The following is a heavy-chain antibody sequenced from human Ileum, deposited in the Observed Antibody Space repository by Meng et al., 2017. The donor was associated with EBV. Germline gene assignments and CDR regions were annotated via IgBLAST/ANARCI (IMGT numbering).Heavy chain of an antibody. CDR1: GYTFSNYG. D-gene: IGHD1-26*01. J-gene: IGHJ4*02. CDR2: ISAYNGNT. V-gene: IGHV1-18*01. Sequence: VQLGQSGAEVKKPGDSVKVSCKASGYTFSNYGISWLRQAPGQGLEWVGWISAYNGNTNYAQNLQGRVTMTTDTSTGTAYMEVRSLRSDDTAVYYCARAGNGGSYYFTYWGQGTLVTVSS. CDR3: ARAGNGGSYYFTY.